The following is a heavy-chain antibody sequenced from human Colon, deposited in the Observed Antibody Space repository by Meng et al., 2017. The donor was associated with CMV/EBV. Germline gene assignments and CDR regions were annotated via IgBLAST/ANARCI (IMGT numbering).Heavy chain of an antibody. CDR1: GYTFTGYY. CDR3: ARAGVVVRGGLKFDP. V-gene: IGHV1-2*02. D-gene: IGHD2-2*01. CDR2: INPNSGGT. J-gene: IGHJ5*02. Sequence: ASVKVSCKASGYTFTGYYMHWVRQAPGQGLEWMGWINPNSGGTSYAQKFQGRVTMTRDTSISTAYMKLSRLRSDDTAVYYCARAGVVVRGGLKFDPWGQGTLVTVSS.